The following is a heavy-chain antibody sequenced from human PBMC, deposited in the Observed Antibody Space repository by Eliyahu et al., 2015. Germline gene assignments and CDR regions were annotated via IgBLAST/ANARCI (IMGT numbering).Heavy chain of an antibody. CDR2: IRYDGSNK. CDR3: AKGGAIVLMAYFMDV. J-gene: IGHJ6*03. V-gene: IGHV3-30*02. Sequence: QVQLVESGGGVVQPGGSLRLSCAASGFTFSSYGMHWVRQAPGKGLEWVAFIRYDGSNKYYADSVKGRFTISRDNSKNTLYLQMNSLRAEDTAVYYCAKGGAIVLMAYFMDVWGKGTTVTVSS. CDR1: GFTFSSYG. D-gene: IGHD2-8*01.